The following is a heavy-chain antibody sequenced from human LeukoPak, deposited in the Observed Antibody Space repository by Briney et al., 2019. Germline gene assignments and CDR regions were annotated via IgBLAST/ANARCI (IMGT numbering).Heavy chain of an antibody. Sequence: PSETLSLTCTVSGYSISSGYFWGWMRQPPGKGLEWIGSIYQSETAHYNPSLKSRVTISVDTSKNQFSLKLSSVTAADTAVYYCARGILYWGQGSLVTVSS. CDR3: ARGILY. V-gene: IGHV4-38-2*02. J-gene: IGHJ4*02. CDR1: GYSISSGYF. D-gene: IGHD2-21*01. CDR2: IYQSETA.